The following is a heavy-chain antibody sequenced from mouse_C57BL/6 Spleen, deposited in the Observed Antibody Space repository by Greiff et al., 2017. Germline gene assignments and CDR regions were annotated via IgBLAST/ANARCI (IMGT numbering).Heavy chain of an antibody. J-gene: IGHJ4*01. Sequence: QVQLKESGAELVKPGASVKISCKASGYAFSSYWMNWVKQRPGKGLEWIGQIYPGDGDTNYNGKFKGKATLTADKSSSTAYMQLSSLTSEDSAVYFCARSDHSMAMDYWGQGTSVTVSS. CDR3: ARSDHSMAMDY. CDR2: IYPGDGDT. V-gene: IGHV1-80*01. CDR1: GYAFSSYW.